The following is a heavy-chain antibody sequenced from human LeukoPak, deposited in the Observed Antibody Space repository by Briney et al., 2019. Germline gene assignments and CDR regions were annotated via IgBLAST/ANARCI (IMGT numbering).Heavy chain of an antibody. J-gene: IGHJ6*03. V-gene: IGHV4-34*01. D-gene: IGHD6-6*01. CDR3: ARKAIAARYYYYYYYMDV. Sequence: PSETLSLTGAVYGGSFSGYYWSWIRQPPGKGLEWIGEINHGGSTNYNPSLKSRVTVLVDTSKNQFSLKLSSVTAADTAVCYCARKAIAARYYYYYYYMDVWGKGTTVTVSS. CDR2: INHGGST. CDR1: GGSFSGYY.